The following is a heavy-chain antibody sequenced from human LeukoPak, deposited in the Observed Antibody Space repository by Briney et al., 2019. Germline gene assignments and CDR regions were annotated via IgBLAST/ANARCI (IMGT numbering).Heavy chain of an antibody. J-gene: IGHJ4*02. CDR3: AIGSGYSYGREVNFDY. D-gene: IGHD5-18*01. Sequence: QPGGSLRLSCAASGFTFSSYSMNWVRQAPGKGLEWVSYISSSSSTVYYADSVKGRFTISRDNAKNSLYLQMNSLRAEDTAVYYCAIGSGYSYGREVNFDYWGQGTLVTVSS. V-gene: IGHV3-48*04. CDR2: ISSSSSTV. CDR1: GFTFSSYS.